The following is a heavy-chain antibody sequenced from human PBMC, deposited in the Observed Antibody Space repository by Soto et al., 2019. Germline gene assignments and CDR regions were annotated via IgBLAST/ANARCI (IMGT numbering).Heavy chain of an antibody. Sequence: AVGSLRLSCSASGFTFSSYAMHWVRQAPGKGLEYVSAISSNGGSTYYADSVKGRFTISRDNSKNTLYLQMSSLRAEDTAVYYCVKGLNRLRDFWSGYYFDYFDYWGQGTLVTVSS. CDR3: VKGLNRLRDFWSGYYFDYFDY. V-gene: IGHV3-64D*06. D-gene: IGHD3-3*01. CDR2: ISSNGGST. CDR1: GFTFSSYA. J-gene: IGHJ4*02.